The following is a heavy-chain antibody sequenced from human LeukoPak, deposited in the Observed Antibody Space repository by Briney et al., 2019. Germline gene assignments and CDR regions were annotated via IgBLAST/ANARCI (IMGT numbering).Heavy chain of an antibody. J-gene: IGHJ6*04. CDR2: INHSGST. V-gene: IGHV4-34*01. CDR3: ASCEQDF. Sequence: PSETLSLTCAVYGGSFSGYYWSWIRQPPGKGLEWIGEINHSGSTNYNPSLKSRVTISVDTSKNQFSLKLSSVTAADTAVYYCASCEQDFSGKGTTVTVSS. D-gene: IGHD1/OR15-1a*01. CDR1: GGSFSGYY.